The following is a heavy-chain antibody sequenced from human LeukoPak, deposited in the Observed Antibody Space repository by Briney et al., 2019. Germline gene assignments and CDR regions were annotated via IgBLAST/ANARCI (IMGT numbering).Heavy chain of an antibody. CDR2: VSHSGST. D-gene: IGHD3-10*01. V-gene: IGHV4-38-2*02. CDR3: AARGEYSGSGTR. CDR1: GYSISSDYY. J-gene: IGHJ4*02. Sequence: PSETLSLTCTVSGYSISSDYYWGWIRQPPGKGLEWIASVSHSGSTYYNPSLKSRVTISVDTSKNQFSLKLTSVTVADTAMYYCAARGEYSGSGTRWGQGALVTVSS.